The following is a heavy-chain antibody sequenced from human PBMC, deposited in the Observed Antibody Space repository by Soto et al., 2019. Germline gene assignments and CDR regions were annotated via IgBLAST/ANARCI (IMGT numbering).Heavy chain of an antibody. V-gene: IGHV3-30-3*01. Sequence: GGSLRLSCAASGFTFSSYAMHWVRQAPGKGLEWVAVISYDGSNKYYADSVKGRFTISRDNSKNTLYLQMNSLRAEDTAVYYCARGESYSSSWGDAFDIWGQGTMVTVSS. CDR3: ARGESYSSSWGDAFDI. D-gene: IGHD6-13*01. J-gene: IGHJ3*02. CDR1: GFTFSSYA. CDR2: ISYDGSNK.